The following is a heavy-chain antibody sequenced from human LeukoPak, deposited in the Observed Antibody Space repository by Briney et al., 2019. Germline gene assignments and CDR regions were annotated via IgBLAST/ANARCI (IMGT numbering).Heavy chain of an antibody. V-gene: IGHV4-30-4*01. CDR1: GGSISSGDYY. J-gene: IGHJ4*02. CDR3: ARGSYGDYAMACDY. Sequence: PSQTLSLTCTVSGGSISSGDYYWSWIRQPPGKGLERIGYIYYSGSTYYNPSLKSRVTISVDTSKNQFSLKLSSVTAADTAVYYCARGSYGDYAMACDYWGQGTLVTVSS. CDR2: IYYSGST. D-gene: IGHD4-17*01.